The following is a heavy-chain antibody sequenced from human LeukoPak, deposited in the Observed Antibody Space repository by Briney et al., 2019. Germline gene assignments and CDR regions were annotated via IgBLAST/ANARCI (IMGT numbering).Heavy chain of an antibody. Sequence: ASVKVSCKASGGTFSSYAISWVRQAPGQGLEWMGWMNPNSGGTNYAQKFQGRVTMTRDTSISIAYMVLNRLRSDDTAVYYCAREYYYGSGNYYNRIDYWGQGTLVTVSS. CDR1: GGTFSSYA. D-gene: IGHD3-10*01. CDR2: MNPNSGGT. V-gene: IGHV1-2*02. J-gene: IGHJ4*02. CDR3: AREYYYGSGNYYNRIDY.